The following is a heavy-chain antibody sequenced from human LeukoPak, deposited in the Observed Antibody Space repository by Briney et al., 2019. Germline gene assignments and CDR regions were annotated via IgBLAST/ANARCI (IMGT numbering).Heavy chain of an antibody. CDR2: IYHSGST. J-gene: IGHJ2*01. CDR3: ARDRLDLYSSSRRYFDL. Sequence: SETLSLTCTVSGGSMTTYFWSWIRQAPGKELEWIGHIYHSGSTNYNPSLKSRVTISVDTSKNQFSLKLSSVTAADTAVYYCARDRLDLYSSSRRYFDLWGRGTLVTVSS. D-gene: IGHD6-6*01. CDR1: GGSMTTYF. V-gene: IGHV4-59*01.